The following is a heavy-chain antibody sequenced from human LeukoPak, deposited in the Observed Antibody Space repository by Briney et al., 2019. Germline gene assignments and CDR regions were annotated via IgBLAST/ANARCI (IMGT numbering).Heavy chain of an antibody. V-gene: IGHV3-7*05. Sequence: GGSLRLSCAASGFTISFYWMSWVRQAPGKGLEWVANINQVASEKNYVDSVKGRFTISRDNSKNTLYLQMNSLRAEDTAVYYCAKDPVQYSSSFIYFDYWGQGTLVTVSS. CDR1: GFTISFYW. CDR3: AKDPVQYSSSFIYFDY. D-gene: IGHD6-13*01. CDR2: INQVASEK. J-gene: IGHJ4*02.